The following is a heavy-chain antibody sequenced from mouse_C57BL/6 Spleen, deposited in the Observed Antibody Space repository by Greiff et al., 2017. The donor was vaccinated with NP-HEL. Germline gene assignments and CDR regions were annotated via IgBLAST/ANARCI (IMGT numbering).Heavy chain of an antibody. V-gene: IGHV1-67*01. Sequence: VKLQESGPELVRPGVSVKISCKGSGYTFTDYAMHWVKQSHAQSLEWIGVISTYYGDASYNQKFKDKATMTVDQSSSTAYMERARLTSEDSAVYYCARGGYYFSWYFDVWGTGTTVTVSS. CDR2: ISTYYGDA. J-gene: IGHJ1*03. CDR1: GYTFTDYA. CDR3: ARGGYYFSWYFDV. D-gene: IGHD2-12*01.